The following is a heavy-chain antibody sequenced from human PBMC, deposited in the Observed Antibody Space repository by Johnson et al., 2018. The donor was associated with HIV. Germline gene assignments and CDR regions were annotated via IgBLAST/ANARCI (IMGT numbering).Heavy chain of an antibody. V-gene: IGHV3-13*01. CDR2: IGTAGDT. CDR3: VRDGGGYSSSSVGAFDI. CDR1: GFSFSSYG. Sequence: VQLVESGGGVVQPGRSLRLSCAASGFSFSSYGMHWVRLATGKSLEWVSAIGTAGDTYYPGSVQGRFTISRENAKNSLYLQMNSLRVGDTAVYYCVRDGGGYSSSSVGAFDIWGQGTMVTVSS. J-gene: IGHJ3*02. D-gene: IGHD6-6*01.